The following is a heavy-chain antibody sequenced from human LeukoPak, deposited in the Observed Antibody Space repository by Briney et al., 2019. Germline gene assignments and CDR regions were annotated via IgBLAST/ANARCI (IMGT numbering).Heavy chain of an antibody. CDR3: ARGGRGYSPIFSY. V-gene: IGHV1-69*05. CDR1: GCTFSSYA. D-gene: IGHD5-18*01. Sequence: ASAKVSCKASGCTFSSYAISWVRQAPGQGLEWMGGIIPIFGTANYAQKFQGRVTITTDESTSTAYMELSSLRSEDTAVYYCARGGRGYSPIFSYCGQGTLVTVSS. CDR2: IIPIFGTA. J-gene: IGHJ4*02.